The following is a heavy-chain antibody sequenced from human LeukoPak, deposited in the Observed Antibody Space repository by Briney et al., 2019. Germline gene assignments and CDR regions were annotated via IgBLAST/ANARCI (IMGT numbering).Heavy chain of an antibody. CDR3: ARQHDSYYYYYIDV. CDR2: LYHTESA. V-gene: IGHV4-38-2*01. J-gene: IGHJ6*03. CDR1: GYSISNGYY. Sequence: PSETLSLTCAVSGYSISNGYYWVWIRQPPRRGLEWIGSLYHTESAYYSTSLRSRVSMAVDTSKNQFSLTLSFVTAADKAVYYCARQHDSYYYYYIDVWGSGTTVTVSS.